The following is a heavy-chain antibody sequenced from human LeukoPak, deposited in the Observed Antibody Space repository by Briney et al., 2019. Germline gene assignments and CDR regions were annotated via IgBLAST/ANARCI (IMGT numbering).Heavy chain of an antibody. CDR2: IYHSGST. Sequence: SETLSLTCAVSGGSISSSNWWSWVRQPPGKGLEWIGEIYHSGSTNYNPSLKSRVTISVDTSKNQFSLKLSSVTAADTAVYYCARALSSSWSNFFDYWGQGTLVTVSS. CDR1: GGSISSSNW. V-gene: IGHV4-4*02. CDR3: ARALSSSWSNFFDY. D-gene: IGHD6-13*01. J-gene: IGHJ4*02.